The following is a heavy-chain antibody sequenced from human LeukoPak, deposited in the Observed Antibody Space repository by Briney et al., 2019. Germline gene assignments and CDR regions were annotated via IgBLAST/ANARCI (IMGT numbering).Heavy chain of an antibody. CDR1: GYTFTGYY. J-gene: IGHJ5*02. CDR2: INPNSGGT. CDR3: ARILSGPWRWFDP. V-gene: IGHV1-2*02. D-gene: IGHD3-3*01. Sequence: ASVKVSCKASGYTFTGYYMHWVRQAPGQGLGWMGWINPNSGGTNYAQKFQGRVTMTRDTSISTAYMELSRLRSDDTAVYYCARILSGPWRWFDPWGQGTLVTVSS.